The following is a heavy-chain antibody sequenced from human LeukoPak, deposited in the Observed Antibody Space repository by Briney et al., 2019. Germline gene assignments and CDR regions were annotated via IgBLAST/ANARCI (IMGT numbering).Heavy chain of an antibody. Sequence: ASVKVSCKASGYTFSSYGISWVRQAPGQGLEWMGWISAYNGDTHYAQKFQGRVTMTTDTSTSTAYMELRSLRSDDTAMYYCARRGGKNYGDYLLYYYYMDVWGKGTTVTISS. CDR2: ISAYNGDT. J-gene: IGHJ6*03. V-gene: IGHV1-18*01. D-gene: IGHD4-17*01. CDR3: ARRGGKNYGDYLLYYYYMDV. CDR1: GYTFSSYG.